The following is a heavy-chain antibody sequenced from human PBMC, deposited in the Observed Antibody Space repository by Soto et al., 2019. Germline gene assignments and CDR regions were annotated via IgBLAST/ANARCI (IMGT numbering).Heavy chain of an antibody. J-gene: IGHJ6*02. V-gene: IGHV4-31*03. D-gene: IGHD4-17*01. CDR2: IYYSGSN. CDR1: GGSISSGGYY. CDR3: AIDIPSPFYGGFYYYYGMDV. Sequence: QVQLQESGPGLVKPSQTLSLTCTVSGGSISSGGYYWSWIRQHPGKGLEWIGYIYYSGSNYYNPSLKSRVTISVDTSKNQVSLKLSSVTAADTAVYYCAIDIPSPFYGGFYYYYGMDVWGQGTTVTVSS.